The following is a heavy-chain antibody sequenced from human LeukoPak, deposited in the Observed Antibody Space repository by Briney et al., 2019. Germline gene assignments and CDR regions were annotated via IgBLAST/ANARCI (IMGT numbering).Heavy chain of an antibody. CDR2: IYSDNT. CDR3: ARGRDDSSGYRYYYYYYMDV. CDR1: GFTVSSNS. Sequence: GGSLRLSCTVSGFTVSSNSMSWVRQAPGKGLEWVSFIYSDNTHYSDSVKGRFTISRDNSKNTLYLQMNSLRAEDTAVYYCARGRDDSSGYRYYYYYYMDVWGKGTTVTVSS. V-gene: IGHV3-53*01. J-gene: IGHJ6*03. D-gene: IGHD3-22*01.